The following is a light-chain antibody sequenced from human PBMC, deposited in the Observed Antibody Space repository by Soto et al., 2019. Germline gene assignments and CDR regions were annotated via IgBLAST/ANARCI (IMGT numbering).Light chain of an antibody. J-gene: IGKJ5*01. CDR1: QSVNSN. Sequence: EVVVTQSPAKLSVSTGDRATLSGRARQSVNSNLAWYYLPPGQAPRLLFSAASNRATGIPARFSGSGSGTDFPLTISRLEPDDFAIYYCQKRSTWPPFGQGTRPEIK. V-gene: IGKV3-11*01. CDR2: AAS. CDR3: QKRSTWPP.